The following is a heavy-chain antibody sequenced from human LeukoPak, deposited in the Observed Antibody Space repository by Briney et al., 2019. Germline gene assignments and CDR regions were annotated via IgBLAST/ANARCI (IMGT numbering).Heavy chain of an antibody. J-gene: IGHJ5*02. V-gene: IGHV4-39*07. D-gene: IGHD6-13*01. CDR2: IYYSGST. Sequence: PSETLSLTCTVSGGSISSGSYYWGWIRQPPGKGLEWIGSIYYSGSTYYNPSLKSRVTISVDTSKNQFSLKLSSVTAADTAVYYCARGRRYSSGWYWFDPWGQGTLVTVSS. CDR1: GGSISSGSYY. CDR3: ARGRRYSSGWYWFDP.